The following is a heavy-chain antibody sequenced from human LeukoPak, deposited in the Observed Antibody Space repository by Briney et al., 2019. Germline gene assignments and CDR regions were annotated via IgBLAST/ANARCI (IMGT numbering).Heavy chain of an antibody. CDR2: IRSKANSYAT. J-gene: IGHJ5*02. Sequence: GGSLRLSCAASGFTFSGSAMHWVRQASGKGLEWVGRIRSKANSYATAYAASVKGRFTISRDDSKNTAYLQMNSLKTEDTAVYYCTRPVVAKTYNWFDPWGQGTLVTVSS. CDR3: TRPVVAKTYNWFDP. D-gene: IGHD2-15*01. CDR1: GFTFSGSA. V-gene: IGHV3-73*01.